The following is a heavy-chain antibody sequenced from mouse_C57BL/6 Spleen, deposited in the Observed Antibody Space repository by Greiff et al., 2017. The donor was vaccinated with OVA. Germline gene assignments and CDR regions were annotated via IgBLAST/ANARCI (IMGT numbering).Heavy chain of an antibody. J-gene: IGHJ3*01. CDR3: ASSELGFAD. CDR1: GYTFTSYW. V-gene: IGHV1-50*01. Sequence: QVQLQQPGAELVKPGASVKLSCKASGYTFTSYWMQWVKQRPGQGLEWIGEIDPSDSYTNYNHKFKGKATLTVDTSSSTAYMQLSSLTSEDSAVYYCASSELGFADWGKGTLVTVSA. CDR2: IDPSDSYT.